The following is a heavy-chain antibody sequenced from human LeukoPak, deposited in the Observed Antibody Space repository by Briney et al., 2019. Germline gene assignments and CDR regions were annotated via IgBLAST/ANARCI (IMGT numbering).Heavy chain of an antibody. V-gene: IGHV3-13*01. CDR3: ARDVPRWQLDYYFDY. J-gene: IGHJ4*02. Sequence: GGSLRLSCAACGFTFSSYDMHWVRQATGKGLEWVSAIGTAGDTYYPGSVKGRFTISRDNAKNSLYLQMNSLRAEDTAVYCCARDVPRWQLDYYFDYWGQGTLVTVSS. CDR1: GFTFSSYD. CDR2: IGTAGDT. D-gene: IGHD4-23*01.